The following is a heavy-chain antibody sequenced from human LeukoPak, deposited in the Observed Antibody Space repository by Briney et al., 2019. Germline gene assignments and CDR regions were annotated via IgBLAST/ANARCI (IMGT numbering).Heavy chain of an antibody. CDR3: ARLFMVRGVLARKGRYFDY. J-gene: IGHJ4*02. V-gene: IGHV4-59*08. CDR2: IYYSGCT. CDR1: GGSISSYY. Sequence: SETLSLTCTVSGGSISSYYWSWIRQPPGKGLEWIGYIYYSGCTNYNPSLKSRVTISVDTSKNQFSLKLSSVTAADTAVYYCARLFMVRGVLARKGRYFDYWGQGTLVTVSS. D-gene: IGHD3-10*01.